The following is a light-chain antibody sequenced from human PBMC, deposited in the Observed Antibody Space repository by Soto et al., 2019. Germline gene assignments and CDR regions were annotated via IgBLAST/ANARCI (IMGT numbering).Light chain of an antibody. J-gene: IGKJ1*01. CDR1: ESVSRN. Sequence: EVVMTQSPATLSVSPGERATLSCRASESVSRNLAWYQQKPGQAPRLLIYDASTRATGIPARFSGSGSGTEFTLTISSLQSEDFAVYYCQQYKNWLTWTFGQGTKVDI. CDR2: DAS. CDR3: QQYKNWLTWT. V-gene: IGKV3-15*01.